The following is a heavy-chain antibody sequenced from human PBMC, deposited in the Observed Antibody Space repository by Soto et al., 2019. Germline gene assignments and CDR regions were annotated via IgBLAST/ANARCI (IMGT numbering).Heavy chain of an antibody. CDR2: IYPGDSET. D-gene: IGHD2-15*01. V-gene: IGHV5-51*07. CDR3: ARFLHSGPFDP. CDR1: GYSFTSYW. Sequence: GESLKISCKGSGYSFTSYWNGWLHQMPVKGLVWRGIIYPGDSETRYSPSFQGQVTISADKAISTAYLQWGSLKASDAAMYYCARFLHSGPFDPWGQGALVNVCS. J-gene: IGHJ5*02.